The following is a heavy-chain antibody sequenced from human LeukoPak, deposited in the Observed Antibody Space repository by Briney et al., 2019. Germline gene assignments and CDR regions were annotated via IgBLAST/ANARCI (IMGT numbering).Heavy chain of an antibody. CDR3: AKPQKGNIAARPFNYFDY. J-gene: IGHJ4*02. CDR1: GFTFSSYA. Sequence: GGSLRLSCAASGFTFSSYAMSWVRQAPGKGLEWVSAISGSGGSTYYADSVKGRFTISRDYSKNTLYLQMNSLRAEDTAVYYCAKPQKGNIAARPFNYFDYWGQGTLVTVSS. D-gene: IGHD6-6*01. V-gene: IGHV3-23*01. CDR2: ISGSGGST.